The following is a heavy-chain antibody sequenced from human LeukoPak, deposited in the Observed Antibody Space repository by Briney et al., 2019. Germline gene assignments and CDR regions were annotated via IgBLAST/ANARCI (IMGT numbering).Heavy chain of an antibody. J-gene: IGHJ5*02. CDR2: IYYSGST. V-gene: IGHV4-59*01. D-gene: IGHD3-10*01. Sequence: SETLSLTCTVSGGSISSYYWSWIRQPPGKGLEWIGYIYYSGSTNYNPSLKSRLTISVDTSKNQFSLKLSSVTAADTAVYYCARDRVTMVRGVPGYFNWFDPWGQGTLVTVSS. CDR3: ARDRVTMVRGVPGYFNWFDP. CDR1: GGSISSYY.